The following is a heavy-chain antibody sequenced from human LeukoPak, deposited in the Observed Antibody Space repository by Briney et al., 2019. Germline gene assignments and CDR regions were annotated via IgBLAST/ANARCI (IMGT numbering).Heavy chain of an antibody. J-gene: IGHJ5*02. CDR1: GYTFTNYG. Sequence: ASVKVSCKASGYTFTNYGIFWVRQAPGQGLEWMGWISAYSGNTNYAQKLQGRVTMTTETSTSTVYMELSSLRSEDTAVYYCARWGTNWFDPWGQGTLVTVSS. V-gene: IGHV1-18*01. D-gene: IGHD3-16*01. CDR3: ARWGTNWFDP. CDR2: ISAYSGNT.